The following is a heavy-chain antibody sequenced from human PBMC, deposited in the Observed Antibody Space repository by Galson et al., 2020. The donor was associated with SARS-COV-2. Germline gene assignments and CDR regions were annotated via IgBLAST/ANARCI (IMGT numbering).Heavy chain of an antibody. CDR2: IYTSGST. D-gene: IGHD2-21*02. CDR1: GGSISSGSYY. Sequence: SQTLSLTCIVSGGSISSGSYYWSWIRQSAGKGLEWIGRIYTSGSTNYNPSPKSRVIIFADTSKNQFSLKLNSVTAADTALYYCAREGGSVTDTPGGMDVWGQGTTVTVSS. CDR3: AREGGSVTDTPGGMDV. V-gene: IGHV4-61*02. J-gene: IGHJ6*02.